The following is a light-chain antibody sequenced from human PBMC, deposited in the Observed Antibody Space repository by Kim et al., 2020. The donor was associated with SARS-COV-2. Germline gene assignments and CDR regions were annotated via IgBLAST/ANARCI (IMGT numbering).Light chain of an antibody. Sequence: ASVGDRVTITCRASQSISNSLAWYQQKPGKAPNLLIFKASSLQSGVSSRFSGSASGTEFTLTISSLQPDDFGTYYCQQFQGYPLSFGGGTKVDIK. J-gene: IGKJ4*01. CDR3: QQFQGYPLS. CDR2: KAS. CDR1: QSISNS. V-gene: IGKV1-5*03.